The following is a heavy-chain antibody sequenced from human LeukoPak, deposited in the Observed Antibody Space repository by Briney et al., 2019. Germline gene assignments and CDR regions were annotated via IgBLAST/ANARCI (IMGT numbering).Heavy chain of an antibody. V-gene: IGHV1-18*01. Sequence: GASVKVSCKASGYTFTSYGISWVRQAPGQGLEWMGWISAYNGNTNYAQKLQGRVTMTTDTSTSTAYMELRSLRSDDTAVYYCARDGSSGQWLTSGYDAFDIWGQGTMVTVSS. J-gene: IGHJ3*02. CDR2: ISAYNGNT. CDR1: GYTFTSYG. D-gene: IGHD2-2*01. CDR3: ARDGSSGQWLTSGYDAFDI.